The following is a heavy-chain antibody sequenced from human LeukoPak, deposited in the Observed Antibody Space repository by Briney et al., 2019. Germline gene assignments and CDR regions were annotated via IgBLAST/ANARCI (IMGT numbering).Heavy chain of an antibody. D-gene: IGHD2-2*01. CDR1: GCSISSYY. V-gene: IGHV4-59*08. CDR3: GRTTWDIVVVPAATDIYYMDV. CDR2: IYYSGST. J-gene: IGHJ6*03. Sequence: SETLCLTCTASGCSISSYYWSWLRQPPGKGLEWIGYIYYSGSTSYNPSLKSRGTITLDTSKNQFSLKLSSVTVADTAVYYCGRTTWDIVVVPAATDIYYMDVWGKGTPVTVSS.